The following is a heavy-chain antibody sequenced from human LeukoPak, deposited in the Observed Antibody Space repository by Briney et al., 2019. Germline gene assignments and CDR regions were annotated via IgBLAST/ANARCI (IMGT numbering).Heavy chain of an antibody. CDR3: ARQRGYDFWSGPGVNWFDP. CDR2: IYYSGST. D-gene: IGHD3-3*01. V-gene: IGHV4-59*01. J-gene: IGHJ5*02. CDR1: GGSISSYY. Sequence: SETLSLTCTVSGGSISSYYWSWIRQPPGKGLEWIGYIYYSGSTNYNPSLKSRVTISVDTSKNQFSLKLSSVTAADTAVYYCARQRGYDFWSGPGVNWFDPWGQGTLVTVSS.